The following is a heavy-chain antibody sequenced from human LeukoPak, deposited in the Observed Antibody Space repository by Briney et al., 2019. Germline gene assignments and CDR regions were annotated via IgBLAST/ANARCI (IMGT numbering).Heavy chain of an antibody. V-gene: IGHV3-21*01. CDR1: GFTFNYYS. CDR3: ARMVRGVRANPFDY. D-gene: IGHD3-10*01. Sequence: GGSLRLSCAASGFTFNYYSMNWVRQAPGKGLEWISSISSLSNYIYYADSVKGRFTISRDNAKNSLYLQMNSLRAEDTAVYYCARMVRGVRANPFDYWGQGTLVTVSS. J-gene: IGHJ4*02. CDR2: ISSLSNYI.